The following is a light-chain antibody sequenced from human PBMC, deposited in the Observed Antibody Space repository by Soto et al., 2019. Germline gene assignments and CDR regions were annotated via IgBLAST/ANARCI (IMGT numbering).Light chain of an antibody. CDR2: SSN. CDR3: AAWDGSLNVVL. J-gene: IGLJ3*02. V-gene: IGLV1-44*01. Sequence: QSVLTQPPSASGTPGQRVTISCSGSSSNIGTNTVNWYQQFPRSAPKLLMYSSNQRPSGVPDRFSGSKSGTSASLAISGPKSEDEADYYCAAWDGSLNVVLFGGGTKRTVL. CDR1: SSNIGTNT.